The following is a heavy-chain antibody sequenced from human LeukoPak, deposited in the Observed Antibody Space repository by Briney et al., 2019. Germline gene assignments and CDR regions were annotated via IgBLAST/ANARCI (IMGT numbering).Heavy chain of an antibody. J-gene: IGHJ4*02. V-gene: IGHV3-53*01. D-gene: IGHD6-13*01. Sequence: PGGSLRLSCAASGFTVSSNYMSWVRQAPGKGLEWVSVIYSGGSTYYADSVKGRLTISRDNSKNTLYFQMNSLRAEDTAVYYCARDQFGIAAAGITDYWGQGTLVTVSS. CDR1: GFTVSSNY. CDR3: ARDQFGIAAAGITDY. CDR2: IYSGGST.